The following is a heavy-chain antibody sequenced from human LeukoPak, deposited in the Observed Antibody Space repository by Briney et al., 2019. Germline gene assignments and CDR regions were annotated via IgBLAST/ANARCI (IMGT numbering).Heavy chain of an antibody. J-gene: IGHJ4*02. V-gene: IGHV3-48*03. CDR1: GFIFSNYE. CDR3: ARATSFDY. CDR2: IALSGSTI. Sequence: GGSLRLSCAGSGFIFSNYEMNWVRQAPGKGLEWVSYIALSGSTIYYADSVKGRFTIARDNAKDSLYLQMNSLRAEDTAVYYCARATSFDYWGQGTLVTVSS.